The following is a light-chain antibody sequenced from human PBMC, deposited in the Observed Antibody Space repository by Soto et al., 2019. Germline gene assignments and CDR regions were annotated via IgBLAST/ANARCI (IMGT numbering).Light chain of an antibody. CDR2: GNT. CDR1: SSNIGAGYD. CDR3: QSYDSSLTVV. Sequence: QSVLTQPPSVSGAPGQRVTISCTGSSSNIGAGYDVHWYQQFPGTTPTFLIYGNTNRPSGVPDRFSASKSGTSASLDITGLQAEDEAEYFCQSYDSSLTVVFGGGTKLTVL. V-gene: IGLV1-40*01. J-gene: IGLJ2*01.